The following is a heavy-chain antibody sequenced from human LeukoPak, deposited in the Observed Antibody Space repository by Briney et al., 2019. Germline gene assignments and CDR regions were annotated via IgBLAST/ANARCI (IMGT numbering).Heavy chain of an antibody. D-gene: IGHD3-9*01. J-gene: IGHJ4*02. V-gene: IGHV1-69*05. CDR3: ARGVDILTGLNPSDGER. Sequence: GASVKVSCKASGGTFSSYAISWVRQAPGQGLEWMGGTIPIFGTANYAQKFQGRVTITTDESTSTAYMELSSLRSEDTAVYYCARGVDILTGLNPSDGERWGQGTLVTVSS. CDR2: TIPIFGTA. CDR1: GGTFSSYA.